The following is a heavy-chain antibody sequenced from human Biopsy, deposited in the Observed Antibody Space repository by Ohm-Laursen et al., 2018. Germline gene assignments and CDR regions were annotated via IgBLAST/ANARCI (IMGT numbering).Heavy chain of an antibody. Sequence: SDTLSPTCTVSGGSISDDYWNWIRQPTGKGLQVIGYISSGGRAKYNPSLKSRLTISLDTSKNQLSLRLSSVTAADTAVYYCARGDYFDSNGYFWFDPWGQGTLVTVSS. CDR2: ISSGGRA. D-gene: IGHD3-22*01. CDR1: GGSISDDY. CDR3: ARGDYFDSNGYFWFDP. V-gene: IGHV4-59*12. J-gene: IGHJ5*02.